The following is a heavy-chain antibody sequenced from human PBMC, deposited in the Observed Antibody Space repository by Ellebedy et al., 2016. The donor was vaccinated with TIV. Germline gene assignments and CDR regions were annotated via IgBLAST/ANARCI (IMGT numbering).Heavy chain of an antibody. CDR2: IKQDGSEK. J-gene: IGHJ4*02. D-gene: IGHD3-10*01. CDR1: GFTFSSYW. Sequence: GESLKISXAASGFTFSSYWMSWVRQAPGKGLEWVANIKQDGSEKYYVDSVKGRFTISRDNAKNSLYLQMNSLRAEDTAVYYCAKDVAGSPHSWGQGTLVTVSS. V-gene: IGHV3-7*01. CDR3: AKDVAGSPHS.